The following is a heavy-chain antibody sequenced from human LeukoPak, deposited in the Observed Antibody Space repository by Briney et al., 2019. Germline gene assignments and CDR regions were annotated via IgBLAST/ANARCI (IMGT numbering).Heavy chain of an antibody. CDR2: INHSGST. D-gene: IGHD5-24*01. Sequence: SETLSLTCAVYGGSFSGYYWSWIRQPPGKGLEWIGGINHSGSTNYNPSLKSRVTISVDTSKNQFSLKLSSLTAADTAVYYCARVPNTIEPYYYYYMDVWGKGTTVTVSS. CDR1: GGSFSGYY. CDR3: ARVPNTIEPYYYYYMDV. J-gene: IGHJ6*03. V-gene: IGHV4-34*01.